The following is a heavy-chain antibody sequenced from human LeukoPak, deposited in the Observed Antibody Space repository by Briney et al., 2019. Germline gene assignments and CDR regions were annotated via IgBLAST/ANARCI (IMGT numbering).Heavy chain of an antibody. CDR3: AKSLDSGGNRARLDF. Sequence: GGSLRLSCAASGFTFSTYGMNWVCQAPGKGLEWVSAVSGSGSTTYYARSVKGRFTVSRDNSKNTLYLQMNSLRVDDTAVYYCAKSLDSGGNRARLDFWGQGTLVTVSS. D-gene: IGHD4-23*01. V-gene: IGHV3-23*01. CDR2: VSGSGSTT. CDR1: GFTFSTYG. J-gene: IGHJ4*02.